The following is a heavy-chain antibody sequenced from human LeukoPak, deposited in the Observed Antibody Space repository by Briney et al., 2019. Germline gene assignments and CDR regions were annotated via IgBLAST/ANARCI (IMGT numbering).Heavy chain of an antibody. CDR3: ARGRRGDGYNN. V-gene: IGHV4-34*01. D-gene: IGHD5-24*01. J-gene: IGHJ4*02. CDR1: GGSFSGYY. CDR2: INHSGST. Sequence: PSETLSLTCAVYGGSFSGYYWSWIRQPPGKGLEWIGEINHSGSTNYNPSLKSRVTISVDTSKNQFSLKLSSVTAADTAVYYCARGRRGDGYNNWGQGTLVTVSS.